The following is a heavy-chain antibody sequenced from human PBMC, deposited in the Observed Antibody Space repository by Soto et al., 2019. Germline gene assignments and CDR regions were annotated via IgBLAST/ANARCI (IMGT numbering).Heavy chain of an antibody. Sequence: GGSLRLSCAASGITISNYPMSWVRQAPGKGLDWVSGISGSGDRTYYADSAKGRFTISKDISKNSLSLQLDNLGVEDTAVYFCVKDDGGYPSTAPHRAQRTLVTVSS. V-gene: IGHV3-23*01. J-gene: IGHJ1*01. D-gene: IGHD3-22*01. CDR3: VKDDGGYPSTAPH. CDR1: GITISNYP. CDR2: ISGSGDRT.